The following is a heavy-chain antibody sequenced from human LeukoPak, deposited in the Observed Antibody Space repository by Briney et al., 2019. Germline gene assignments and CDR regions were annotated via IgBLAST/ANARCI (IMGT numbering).Heavy chain of an antibody. CDR2: ISTGGGT. Sequence: GGSLRLSCVASGFSVSNYYMSWVRQAPAKGLEWVTVISTGGGTSYTDSVKGRFTISRDNSKNTLFLQMNSLRAEDTGVYYCARGGITDYGDYSSFDYWGQGTLLTVSS. V-gene: IGHV3-66*01. J-gene: IGHJ4*02. CDR3: ARGGITDYGDYSSFDY. D-gene: IGHD4-17*01. CDR1: GFSVSNYY.